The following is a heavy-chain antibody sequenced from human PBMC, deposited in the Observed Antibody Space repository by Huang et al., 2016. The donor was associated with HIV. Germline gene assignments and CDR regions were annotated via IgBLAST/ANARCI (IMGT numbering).Heavy chain of an antibody. CDR2: VYDSGTT. Sequence: QVRLQESGPGLVKPSETLSLSCTVSGDSVRSHYWGWIRHPPGTGLEWIGTVYDSGTTKYNPRLKSRITISVDTSKNGFSLNMTSVSAADTAMYFCVRDQGRLAVGGIDNWFDPWGQGALVTVSS. CDR3: VRDQGRLAVGGIDNWFDP. V-gene: IGHV4-59*02. D-gene: IGHD6-19*01. CDR1: GDSVRSHY. J-gene: IGHJ5*02.